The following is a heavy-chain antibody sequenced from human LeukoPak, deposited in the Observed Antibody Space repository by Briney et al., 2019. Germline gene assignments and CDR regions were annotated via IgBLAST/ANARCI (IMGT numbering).Heavy chain of an antibody. CDR1: GYTFTSYG. V-gene: IGHV1-18*01. CDR3: ARPHPYYGSGSYSVFDY. CDR2: ISAYNGNT. J-gene: IGHJ4*02. D-gene: IGHD3-10*01. Sequence: GASVKVSCKASGYTFTSYGISWVRQAPGQGLEWMGWISAYNGNTNYAQKLQGRVTMTTDTSTSTAYMELRSLRSDDTAVYYCARPHPYYGSGSYSVFDYWGQGTLVTVSS.